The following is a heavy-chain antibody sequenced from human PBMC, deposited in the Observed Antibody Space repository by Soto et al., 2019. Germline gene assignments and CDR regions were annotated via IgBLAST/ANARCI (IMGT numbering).Heavy chain of an antibody. Sequence: QPQLQESGPGLVKPSETLSLTCSVSGVSINSGGYYWVWIRQPPGKGLQWIGSFYDGGATYYNPSFQPRVTFFADTSNNQFSWRLTSVTAADTAVYYCARRHLPVPPLWGQGTLVTVSS. J-gene: IGHJ4*02. CDR2: FYDGGAT. D-gene: IGHD6-19*01. CDR1: GVSINSGGYY. CDR3: ARRHLPVPPL. V-gene: IGHV4-39*01.